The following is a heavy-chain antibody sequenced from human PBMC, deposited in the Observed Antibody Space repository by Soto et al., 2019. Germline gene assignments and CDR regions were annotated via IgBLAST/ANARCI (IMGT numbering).Heavy chain of an antibody. J-gene: IGHJ4*02. D-gene: IGHD7-27*01. CDR2: IYSSGDT. CDR3: ARDSDWGISDY. Sequence: EVQLVESGGDLVQPGGSLRLSCAASGFSVSSNYMSWVRQAPGKGLEWVSVIYSSGDTYYADSVKGRFTISRDNSKNTLYLQMNSLRAEDTAVYYCARDSDWGISDYWGQGTLVTVSS. V-gene: IGHV3-66*01. CDR1: GFSVSSNY.